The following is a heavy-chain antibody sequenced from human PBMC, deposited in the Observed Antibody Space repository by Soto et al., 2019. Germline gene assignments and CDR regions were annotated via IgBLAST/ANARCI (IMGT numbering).Heavy chain of an antibody. D-gene: IGHD3-16*01. V-gene: IGHV3-48*02. CDR2: ISSSSSSV. Sequence: PGGSLRLSCAASGFTFSTYDMHWVRQAPGKGLEWVSFISSSSSSVNYADSVKGRFTISRDNAQNSLYLQMNSLRDDDTAVYYCVKGGWGDFWGQGTLVTVSS. CDR1: GFTFSTYD. CDR3: VKGGWGDF. J-gene: IGHJ4*02.